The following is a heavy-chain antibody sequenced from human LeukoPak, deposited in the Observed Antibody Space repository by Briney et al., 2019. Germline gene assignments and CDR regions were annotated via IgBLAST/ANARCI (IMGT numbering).Heavy chain of an antibody. CDR1: GITFSSLW. Sequence: GGSLRLSCAVSGITFSSLWMSWFRQAPGKGLEWVSVIYSGGSTYYADSVKGRFAISRDNSKNTLYLQMNSLRAEDTAVYYCARSHPYYDILTGYLPPSYFDYWGQGTLVTVSS. CDR3: ARSHPYYDILTGYLPPSYFDY. V-gene: IGHV3-53*01. D-gene: IGHD3-9*01. CDR2: IYSGGST. J-gene: IGHJ4*02.